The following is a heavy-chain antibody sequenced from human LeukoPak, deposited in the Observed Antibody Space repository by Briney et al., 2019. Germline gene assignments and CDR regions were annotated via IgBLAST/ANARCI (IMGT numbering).Heavy chain of an antibody. CDR1: GGSISSGGYS. Sequence: SETLSLTCAVSGGSISSGGYSWSWIRQPPGKGLEWIGYIYHSGSTYYNPSLKSRVTISVDRSKNQFSLKLSSVTAADTAVYHCARGLGYYDFWSGYPLRGAFDIWGQGTMVTVSS. CDR2: IYHSGST. V-gene: IGHV4-30-2*01. CDR3: ARGLGYYDFWSGYPLRGAFDI. D-gene: IGHD3-3*01. J-gene: IGHJ3*02.